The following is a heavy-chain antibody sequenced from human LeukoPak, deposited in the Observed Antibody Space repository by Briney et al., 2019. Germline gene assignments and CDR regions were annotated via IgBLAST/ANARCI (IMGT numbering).Heavy chain of an antibody. CDR3: ARAMVEYYYGMDV. CDR2: INPNSGGT. V-gene: IGHV1-2*02. Sequence: GASVKVSRKASGYTFTGYYMHWVRQAPGQGLEWMGWINPNSGGTNYAQKFQGRVTMTRDTSISTAYMELSRLRSDDTAVYYCARAMVEYYYGMDVWGQGTTVTVSS. J-gene: IGHJ6*02. D-gene: IGHD3-10*01. CDR1: GYTFTGYY.